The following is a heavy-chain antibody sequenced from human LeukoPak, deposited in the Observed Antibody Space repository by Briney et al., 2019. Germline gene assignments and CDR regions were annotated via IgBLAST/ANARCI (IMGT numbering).Heavy chain of an antibody. Sequence: PSETLSLTCTVSGGSISSSSAYWGWIRQPPGKGLEWIGSIYYSKNTYYNPSLKSRVTISADTSKNQFSLTLGSVSATDSAVYYCVSPRGFSYGYFDYWGQGTLVTVSS. CDR2: IYYSKNT. CDR3: VSPRGFSYGYFDY. D-gene: IGHD5-18*01. CDR1: GGSISSSSAY. J-gene: IGHJ4*02. V-gene: IGHV4-39*01.